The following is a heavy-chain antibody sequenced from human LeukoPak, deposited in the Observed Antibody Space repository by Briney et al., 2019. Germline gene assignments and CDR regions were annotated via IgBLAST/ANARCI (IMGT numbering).Heavy chain of an antibody. CDR1: GFTFSTYA. Sequence: GRSLRLSCAASGFTFSTYAMHWVRQAPGKGLEWVAVISYDGSSKYYADSVKGRFTISRDNSKNTLYLQMSSLRAEDTAVYYCARDYYDSSGYYYFDYWGQGTLVTVSS. CDR2: ISYDGSSK. J-gene: IGHJ4*02. V-gene: IGHV3-30*04. CDR3: ARDYYDSSGYYYFDY. D-gene: IGHD3-22*01.